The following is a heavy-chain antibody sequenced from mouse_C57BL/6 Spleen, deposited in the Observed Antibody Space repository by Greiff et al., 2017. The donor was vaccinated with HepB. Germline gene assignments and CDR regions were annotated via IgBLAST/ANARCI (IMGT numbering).Heavy chain of an antibody. CDR1: GYSFTGYY. Sequence: VQLKQSGPELVKPGASVKISCKASGYSFTGYYMNWVKQSPEKSLEWIGEINPSTGGTTYNQKFKAKATLTVDKSSSTAYMQRKSLTSEDSAVYYCARSMDYWGQGTSVTVSS. V-gene: IGHV1-42*01. CDR2: INPSTGGT. J-gene: IGHJ4*01. CDR3: ARSMDY.